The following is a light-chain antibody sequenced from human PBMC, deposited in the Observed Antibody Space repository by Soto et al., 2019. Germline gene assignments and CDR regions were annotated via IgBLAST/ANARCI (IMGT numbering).Light chain of an antibody. Sequence: QSALTQPASVSGSPGQSITISCTGTSSDVGAYNYVSWYQRYPGKAPKLMIYEVSDRPSGVSNRFSGSKSGNTASLTISGLQAEDEADYYCSSYTSSSTRVFGTGTKLTVL. J-gene: IGLJ1*01. CDR2: EVS. CDR1: SSDVGAYNY. V-gene: IGLV2-14*01. CDR3: SSYTSSSTRV.